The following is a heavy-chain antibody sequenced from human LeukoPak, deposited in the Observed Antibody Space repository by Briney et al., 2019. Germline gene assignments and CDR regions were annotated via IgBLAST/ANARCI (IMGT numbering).Heavy chain of an antibody. Sequence: GESLKISCKGSGYSFTSYWIGWVRQMPGKGLEWMGIIYPGDSDTRYSPSFQGQVTISADKSISTAYLQWSSLKASDTAMYYCARMSDYGDYEEVFNYWGQGTLVTVSS. CDR3: ARMSDYGDYEEVFNY. V-gene: IGHV5-51*01. CDR1: GYSFTSYW. CDR2: IYPGDSDT. D-gene: IGHD4-17*01. J-gene: IGHJ4*02.